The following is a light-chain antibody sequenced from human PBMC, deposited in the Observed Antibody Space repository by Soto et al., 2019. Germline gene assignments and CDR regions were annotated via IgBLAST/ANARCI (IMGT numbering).Light chain of an antibody. CDR3: SSYTSSSTLVV. CDR1: SSDVGGYNY. Sequence: QSALTQPASVSGSSGQSITISCTGTSSDVGGYNYVYWYQQHPGKAPKLMIYEVSNRPSGVSNRFSGSKSDNTASLTISGLNAEDAADSYCSSYTSSSTLVVFGGGTQLTVL. CDR2: EVS. J-gene: IGLJ2*01. V-gene: IGLV2-14*01.